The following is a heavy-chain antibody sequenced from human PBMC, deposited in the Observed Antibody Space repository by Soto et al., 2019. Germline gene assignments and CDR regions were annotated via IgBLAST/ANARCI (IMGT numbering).Heavy chain of an antibody. D-gene: IGHD3-9*01. CDR2: INHSGST. V-gene: IGHV4-34*01. Sequence: PSETLSLTCAVYGGSFSGYYWSWIRQPPGKGLEWIGEINHSGSTNYNPSLKSRVTISVDTSKNQFSLKLSSVTAADTAVYYCARGFKPSLRYFDWLSQPPNNWFDPWGQGTLVTVSS. CDR1: GGSFSGYY. J-gene: IGHJ5*02. CDR3: ARGFKPSLRYFDWLSQPPNNWFDP.